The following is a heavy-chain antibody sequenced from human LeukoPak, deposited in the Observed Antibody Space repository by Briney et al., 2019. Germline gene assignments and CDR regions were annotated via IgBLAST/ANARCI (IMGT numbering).Heavy chain of an antibody. D-gene: IGHD6-19*01. CDR1: GFTVSSNY. CDR2: IFSGGST. CDR3: ARDLKTSGWYGDFDY. V-gene: IGHV3-53*01. Sequence: GRSLRLSCVASGFTVSSNYMSWVRQAPGKGLEWVSAIFSGGSTFYADSVTGRFTISRDNSKNTVYLEMNSLRAEDTAVYYCARDLKTSGWYGDFDYWGQGTLATVSS. J-gene: IGHJ4*02.